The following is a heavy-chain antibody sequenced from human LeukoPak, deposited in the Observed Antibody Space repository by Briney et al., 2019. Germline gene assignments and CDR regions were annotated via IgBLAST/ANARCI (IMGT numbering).Heavy chain of an antibody. Sequence: PGGSLRLFCAASGFTFSSYEMNWVRQAPGKGLEWVSYISSSGSTIYYADSVKGRFTISRDNAKNSLCLQMNSLRAEDTAVYYCAELGITMIGGVWGKGTTVTISS. CDR1: GFTFSSYE. D-gene: IGHD3-10*02. J-gene: IGHJ6*04. V-gene: IGHV3-48*03. CDR2: ISSSGSTI. CDR3: AELGITMIGGV.